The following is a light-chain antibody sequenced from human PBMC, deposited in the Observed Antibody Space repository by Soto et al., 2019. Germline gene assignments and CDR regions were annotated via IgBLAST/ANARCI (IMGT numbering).Light chain of an antibody. CDR3: LQYYSFPWT. V-gene: IGKV3-15*01. CDR2: WAS. J-gene: IGKJ1*01. CDR1: QSVSSN. Sequence: EIVMTQSPATLSVSPGERATLSCRASQSVSSNLAWYQQKPGQPPKLFIYWASTRESGVPDRFSGSGSGTDFTLTISSLQAEDVAVYYCLQYYSFPWTFGQGTKVEI.